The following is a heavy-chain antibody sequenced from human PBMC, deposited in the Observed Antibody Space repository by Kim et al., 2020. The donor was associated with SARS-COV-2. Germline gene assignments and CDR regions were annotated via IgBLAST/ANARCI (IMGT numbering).Heavy chain of an antibody. Sequence: GGSLRLSCAASGFTFSSYSMNWVRQAPGKGLEWVSSISSSSSYIYYADSVKGRFTISRDNAKNSLYLQMNSLRAEDTAVYYCATHSAQRGYSYTHHVWGQGTTVTVSS. J-gene: IGHJ6*02. D-gene: IGHD5-18*01. V-gene: IGHV3-21*01. CDR3: ATHSAQRGYSYTHHV. CDR1: GFTFSSYS. CDR2: ISSSSSYI.